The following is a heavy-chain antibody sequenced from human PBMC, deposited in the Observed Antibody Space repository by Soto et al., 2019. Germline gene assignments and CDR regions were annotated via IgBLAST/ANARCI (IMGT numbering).Heavy chain of an antibody. CDR1: GFTFSSYA. CDR2: ISGSGGST. Sequence: GGSLRLSCAASGFTFSSYAMSWVRQAPGKGLEWVSAISGSGGSTYYADSVKGRFTISRDNSKNTLYLQMNSLRAEDTAVYYCLKDPKYYDFWSGYYNWFDPWGKGTLVTVAS. CDR3: LKDPKYYDFWSGYYNWFDP. V-gene: IGHV3-23*01. J-gene: IGHJ5*02. D-gene: IGHD3-3*01.